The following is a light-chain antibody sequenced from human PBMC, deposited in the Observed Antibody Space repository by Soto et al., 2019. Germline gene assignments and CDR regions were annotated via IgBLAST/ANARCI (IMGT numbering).Light chain of an antibody. Sequence: DIQMTQSPSALSASVRDSWTITCLSSQDIRSALGWYQQKPGKVPKLLIYAASTLQSGVPSRFSGSRSGTDFTLTISSLQPDDFATYYCQHYNSYSEAFGQGTKVDIK. CDR2: AAS. V-gene: IGKV1-17*01. J-gene: IGKJ1*01. CDR3: QHYNSYSEA. CDR1: QDIRSA.